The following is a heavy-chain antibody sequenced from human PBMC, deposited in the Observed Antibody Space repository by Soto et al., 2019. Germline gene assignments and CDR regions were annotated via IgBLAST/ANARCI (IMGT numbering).Heavy chain of an antibody. Sequence: SETLPLNCTVGGGSISSYYWSWIRQPAGKGLEWMVRIYTSGSTDYNTSIKSRVTMSVDTSKNQLSLKLSSVTAADTAVYYCARDLAMARDFDYWGQRTMVPVSS. V-gene: IGHV4-4*07. CDR3: ARDLAMARDFDY. CDR2: IYTSGST. J-gene: IGHJ4*02. CDR1: GGSISSYY. D-gene: IGHD5-18*01.